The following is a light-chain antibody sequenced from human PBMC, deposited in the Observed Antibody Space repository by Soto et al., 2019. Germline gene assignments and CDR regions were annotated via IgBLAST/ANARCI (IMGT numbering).Light chain of an antibody. CDR2: DAS. Sequence: EIVLTQSPATLSLSPGDRATLSCRASQSVSSYLAWYQQKPGQAPRLLIYDASNRATGIPARFSGSGSGTDFTLTISSLEPEDFAVYYCQQRSNWPLYTFGKGTKLEIK. CDR3: QQRSNWPLYT. CDR1: QSVSSY. V-gene: IGKV3-11*01. J-gene: IGKJ2*01.